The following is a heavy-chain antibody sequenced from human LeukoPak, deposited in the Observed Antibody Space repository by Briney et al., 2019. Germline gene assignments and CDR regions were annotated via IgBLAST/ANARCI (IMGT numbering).Heavy chain of an antibody. D-gene: IGHD5-12*01. Sequence: KPSETLSLTCTVSGGSISSSSYYWGWIRQPPGKGLEWIGSIYYSGSTYYNPSLKSRVTISVDTSKNQFSLKLSSVTAADAAVYYCARTLPRSVRGGGFVDFDYWGQGTLVTVSS. CDR3: ARTLPRSVRGGGFVDFDY. CDR2: IYYSGST. V-gene: IGHV4-39*07. CDR1: GGSISSSSYY. J-gene: IGHJ4*02.